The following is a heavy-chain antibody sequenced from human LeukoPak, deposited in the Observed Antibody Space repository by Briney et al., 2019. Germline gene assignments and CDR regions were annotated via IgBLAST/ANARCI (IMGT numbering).Heavy chain of an antibody. J-gene: IGHJ3*02. V-gene: IGHV3-23*01. D-gene: IGHD6-13*01. CDR3: HHSSWFGTDAFDI. Sequence: PGGSLRLSCAASGFTFRDAAMTWVRQAPGKGLEWVSLISSSGANTYYADSVKGRFTISRDISKNTLYFQMNSLSAEDTALYYCHHSSWFGTDAFDIWGQGTMVIVSS. CDR1: GFTFRDAA. CDR2: ISSSGANT.